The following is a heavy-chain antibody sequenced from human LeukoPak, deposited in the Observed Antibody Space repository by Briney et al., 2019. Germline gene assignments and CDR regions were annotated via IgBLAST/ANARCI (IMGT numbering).Heavy chain of an antibody. CDR1: GYTFTGYY. Sequence: ASVKVSCKASGYTFTGYYMHWVRQAPGQGLEWMGWINPNSGGTNYAQKLQGRVTMTTDTSTSTAYMGLRSLRSDDTAVYYCARESAIAVAGTEYDYWGQGTLVTVSS. CDR3: ARESAIAVAGTEYDY. D-gene: IGHD6-19*01. J-gene: IGHJ4*02. CDR2: INPNSGGT. V-gene: IGHV1-2*02.